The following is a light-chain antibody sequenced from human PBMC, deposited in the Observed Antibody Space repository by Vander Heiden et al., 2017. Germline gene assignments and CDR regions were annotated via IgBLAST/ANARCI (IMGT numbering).Light chain of an antibody. V-gene: IGKV1-39*01. Sequence: DMQMTQSPSSLSASVGDRVTIPSRASQSSSSYLDWYQQKPGKPPKLLIYGASSLQSGVPSRFSGSGSGTDFTLTISSLQPEDFATYYCQQCYSTPYTFGQGTKLEIK. J-gene: IGKJ2*01. CDR3: QQCYSTPYT. CDR1: QSSSSY. CDR2: GAS.